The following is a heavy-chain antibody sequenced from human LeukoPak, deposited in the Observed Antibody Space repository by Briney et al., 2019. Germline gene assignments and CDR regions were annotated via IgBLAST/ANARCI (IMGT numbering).Heavy chain of an antibody. CDR3: ARDREHCSGGSCYSWFDP. D-gene: IGHD2-15*01. CDR1: GYTFTSYG. J-gene: IGHJ5*02. V-gene: IGHV1-18*01. CDR2: ISAYNGNT. Sequence: AASVKVSCKASGYTFTSYGISWVRQAPGQGLEWMGWISAYNGNTNYAQKLQGRVTMTTDTSTSTAYMELRSLRSDDTAVYYCARDREHCSGGSCYSWFDPWGQGTLVTVSS.